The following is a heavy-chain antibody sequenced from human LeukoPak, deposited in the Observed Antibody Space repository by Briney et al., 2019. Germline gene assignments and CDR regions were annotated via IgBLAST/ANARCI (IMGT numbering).Heavy chain of an antibody. CDR3: AKGSLGSCRGVIRYSLDY. V-gene: IGHV3-23*01. CDR2: ISGSDAGT. Sequence: PGGSLRLSCAASGFTFSTYAMSWVRQSPGKGLEWVSAISGSDAGTYYADSVKGRFTISRDNSKNTLYLQMNSLRAEDTATYYCAKGSLGSCRGVIRYSLDYWGQGSLVTVSS. J-gene: IGHJ4*02. D-gene: IGHD2-15*01. CDR1: GFTFSTYA.